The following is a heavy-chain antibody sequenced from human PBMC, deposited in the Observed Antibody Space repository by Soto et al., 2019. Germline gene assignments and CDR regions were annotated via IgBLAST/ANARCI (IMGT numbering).Heavy chain of an antibody. CDR2: IYYSGST. J-gene: IGHJ4*02. CDR1: GGSISSGGYY. CDR3: ASKYPPRSFDY. V-gene: IGHV4-31*03. Sequence: SETLSLTCTVSGGSISSGGYYWSWIRQHPGKGLEWIGYIYYSGSTYYNPSLKSRVTISVDTSKNQFSLKLSSVTAADTAVYYYASKYPPRSFDYWGQGTLVTVSS.